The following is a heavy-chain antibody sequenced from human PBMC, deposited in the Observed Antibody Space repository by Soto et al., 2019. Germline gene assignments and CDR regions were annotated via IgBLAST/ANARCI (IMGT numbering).Heavy chain of an antibody. CDR2: ISGDTGDT. J-gene: IGHJ1*01. D-gene: IGHD3-3*02. CDR3: ARDKGHFTFGP. Sequence: QVLLVQSGAEVKKPGASVNISCKGSGYSFDKNGISWVRQAPGQGLEWMGWISGDTGDTIYAQNFQGRLSVTTVTSTRTAYMDLMSMTSDDTAMYYCARDKGHFTFGPWGQGSLVTVSS. CDR1: GYSFDKNG. V-gene: IGHV1-18*01.